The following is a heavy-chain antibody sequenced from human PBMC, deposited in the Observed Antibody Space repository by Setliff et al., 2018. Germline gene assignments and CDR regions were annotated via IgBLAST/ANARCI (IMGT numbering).Heavy chain of an antibody. V-gene: IGHV5-51*01. CDR2: IYPGDSDT. D-gene: IGHD4-17*01. Sequence: PGESLKISCEASGYTFASYWVAWVRQMPGKGLEWMGIIYPGDSDTKYSPSFQGRVTMTTDTSTSTAYMELRSLRSDDTAVYYCARDRVEDYGGILHYYYYYMDVWGKGTTVTVSS. CDR1: GYTFASYW. J-gene: IGHJ6*03. CDR3: ARDRVEDYGGILHYYYYYMDV.